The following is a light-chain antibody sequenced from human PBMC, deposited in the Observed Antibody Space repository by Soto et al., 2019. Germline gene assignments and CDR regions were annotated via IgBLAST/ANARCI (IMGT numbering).Light chain of an antibody. CDR2: DAS. CDR1: QSVTNK. V-gene: IGKV3-15*01. Sequence: IVMTQSPATLSLSPGDRATLSCRASQSVTNKLAWYQQKPGQAPRLLIDDASTRATGVPARFSGSGSGTEFTLTISNLQSEDFAVYYCQQYNGSPPWTFGQGTKVEIK. J-gene: IGKJ1*01. CDR3: QQYNGSPPWT.